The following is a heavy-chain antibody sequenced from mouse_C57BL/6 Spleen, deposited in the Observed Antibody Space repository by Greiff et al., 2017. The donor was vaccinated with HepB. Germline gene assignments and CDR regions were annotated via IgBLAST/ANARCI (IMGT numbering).Heavy chain of an antibody. CDR3: ARMDGYYLDY. D-gene: IGHD2-3*01. V-gene: IGHV1-26*01. CDR2: INPNNGGT. J-gene: IGHJ2*01. Sequence: EVQLQQSGPELVKPGASVKISCKASGYTFTDYYMNWVKQSHGKSLEWIGDINPNNGGTSYNQKLKGKAKLTVDKSSSTAYMELRSLTSEDSAVYYCARMDGYYLDYWGQGTTLTVSS. CDR1: GYTFTDYY.